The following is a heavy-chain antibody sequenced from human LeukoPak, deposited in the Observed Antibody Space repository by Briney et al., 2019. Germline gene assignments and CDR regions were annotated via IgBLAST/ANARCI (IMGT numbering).Heavy chain of an antibody. CDR2: IKQDGSEK. D-gene: IGHD3-10*01. Sequence: GGPLRLSCAASGFTFNTYSMNWVRQAPGKGLEWVANIKQDGSEKDYVDSVKGRFTISRDNAKNSLYLQMNSLTAEDTAVYYCARGLWFGGFFDYWGQGTLVTVSS. V-gene: IGHV3-7*01. CDR3: ARGLWFGGFFDY. CDR1: GFTFNTYS. J-gene: IGHJ4*02.